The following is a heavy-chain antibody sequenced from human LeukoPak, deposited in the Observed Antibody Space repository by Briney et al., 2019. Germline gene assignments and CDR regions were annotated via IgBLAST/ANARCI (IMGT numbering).Heavy chain of an antibody. D-gene: IGHD6-19*01. V-gene: IGHV1-69*05. J-gene: IGHJ5*02. Sequence: ASVKVSXKASGYTFSDYYIHWVRQAPGQGLEWMGGIIPIFGTVNYAQKFQGRVTITTDESTSTAYMELSSLRSEDTAVYYCARRMTVAGTRWFDPWGQGTLVTVSS. CDR2: IIPIFGTV. CDR1: GYTFSDYY. CDR3: ARRMTVAGTRWFDP.